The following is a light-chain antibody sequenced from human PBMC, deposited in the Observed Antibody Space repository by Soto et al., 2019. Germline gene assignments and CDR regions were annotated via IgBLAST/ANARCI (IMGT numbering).Light chain of an antibody. CDR3: CSYASGSTLV. Sequence: QSALTQPASVSGSPGQSITISCTGTSSDVGTYNLVSWYQHHPGKVPKLMIYEVDKRPSGVSNRFSGSKSANTASLTISGLQAEDEADYYCCSYASGSTLVFGGGTQLTVL. J-gene: IGLJ2*01. CDR1: SSDVGTYNL. V-gene: IGLV2-23*02. CDR2: EVD.